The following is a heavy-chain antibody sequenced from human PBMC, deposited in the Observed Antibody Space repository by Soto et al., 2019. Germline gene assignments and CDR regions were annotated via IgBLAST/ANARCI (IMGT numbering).Heavy chain of an antibody. CDR3: TRDDSGLGIDY. Sequence: GESLKISCEASGFNFRDFWMHWVRQPPGKGPEWVSNIPSDGRDVSYADSVRGRFTISRDDARNTLYLQMSDLRVEDTAIYYCTRDDSGLGIDYWGQGTQVTVSS. V-gene: IGHV3-74*01. J-gene: IGHJ4*02. CDR2: IPSDGRDV. D-gene: IGHD1-26*01. CDR1: GFNFRDFW.